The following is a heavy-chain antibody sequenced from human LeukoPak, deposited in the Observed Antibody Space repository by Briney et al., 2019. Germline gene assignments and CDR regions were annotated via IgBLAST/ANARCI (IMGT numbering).Heavy chain of an antibody. J-gene: IGHJ4*02. V-gene: IGHV3-48*02. CDR3: ASGPYGGNPFDF. D-gene: IGHD4-23*01. CDR2: IFSSTLV. Sequence: PGGSLRLSCEASGFTFTSYGMHWVRQSPGKGLEWVSFIFSSTLVNYADSVKGRFTISRDNAKKSIYLQMRSLRDEDTAVHYCASGPYGGNPFDFWGQGTLVTVSS. CDR1: GFTFTSYG.